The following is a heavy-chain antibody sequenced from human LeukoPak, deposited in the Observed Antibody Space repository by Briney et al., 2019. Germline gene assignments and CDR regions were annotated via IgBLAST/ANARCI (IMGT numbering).Heavy chain of an antibody. D-gene: IGHD3-22*01. Sequence: SETLSLTCTVSGGSISSSSYYWGWIRQPPGKGLEWIGSIYYSGSTYYNPSLKSRVTISVDTSKNQFSLKLSSVTAADTAVYYCARLVWHYDSSGYYTLPSWYCGMDVWGQGTTATVSS. J-gene: IGHJ6*02. CDR2: IYYSGST. CDR3: ARLVWHYDSSGYYTLPSWYCGMDV. V-gene: IGHV4-39*01. CDR1: GGSISSSSYY.